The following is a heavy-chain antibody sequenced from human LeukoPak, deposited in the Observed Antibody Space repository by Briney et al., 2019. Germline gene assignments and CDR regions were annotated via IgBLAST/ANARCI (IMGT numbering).Heavy chain of an antibody. V-gene: IGHV4-34*01. CDR2: INHSGST. CDR1: GGDKSFGIYY. J-gene: IGHJ6*02. CDR3: ASSSGWHYYYYGMDV. Sequence: SETLSLTCAVYGGDKSFGIYYWIRQPPGKGLEWIGEINHSGSTNYNPSLKSRVTISVDTSKNQFSLKLSSVTAADTAVYYCASSSGWHYYYYGMDVWGQGTTVTVSS. D-gene: IGHD6-19*01.